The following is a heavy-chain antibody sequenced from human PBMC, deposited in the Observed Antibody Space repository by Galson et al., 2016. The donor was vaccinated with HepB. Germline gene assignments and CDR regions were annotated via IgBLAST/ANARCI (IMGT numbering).Heavy chain of an antibody. Sequence: SLRLSCAASGFRFSDHYMSWIRQVPGKGLESIARISSGGGPTYYAESVRGRFTISRDDAKNSLYLQLNSLRAEDTSVYFCAGDPDTASKVDVWGQGTSVIVSS. V-gene: IGHV3-11*01. CDR1: GFRFSDHY. J-gene: IGHJ6*02. CDR3: AGDPDTASKVDV. D-gene: IGHD5-18*01. CDR2: ISSGGGPT.